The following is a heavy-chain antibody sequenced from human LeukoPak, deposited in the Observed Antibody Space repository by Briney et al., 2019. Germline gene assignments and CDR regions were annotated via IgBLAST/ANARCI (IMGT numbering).Heavy chain of an antibody. CDR3: ARAVPVIRPGGLDP. CDR2: INPNSGGT. D-gene: IGHD3-16*02. J-gene: IGHJ5*02. V-gene: IGHV1-2*02. CDR1: GYTFTGCY. Sequence: ASVKVSCKASGYTFTGCYMLWVRQAPGQGLEWMGWINPNSGGTNYAQKFQGRVTMSRDTSISTAYMELSRLRSDDTAVYYCARAVPVIRPGGLDPWGQGTLVTVSS.